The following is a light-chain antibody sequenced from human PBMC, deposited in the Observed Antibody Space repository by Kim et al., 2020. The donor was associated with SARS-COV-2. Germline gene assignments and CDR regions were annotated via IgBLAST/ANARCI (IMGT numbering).Light chain of an antibody. J-gene: IGLJ1*01. CDR1: KLGDKY. CDR3: QAWDSSTVV. CDR2: QDN. V-gene: IGLV3-1*01. Sequence: SYELTQPPSVSVSPGQTASITCSGDKLGDKYACWYQQKPGQSPVLVIYQDNKRPSGIPERFSGSNSGNTATLTISGTQAMDEADYYCQAWDSSTVVFGTGTQGHRP.